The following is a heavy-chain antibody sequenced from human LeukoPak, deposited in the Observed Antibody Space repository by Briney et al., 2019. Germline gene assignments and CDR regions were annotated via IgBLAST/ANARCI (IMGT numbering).Heavy chain of an antibody. Sequence: SETLSLTCTVSGGSISSYYWSWIRQPPGKGLEWIGYIYYSRSTNYNPSLKSRVTISVDTSKNQFSLRLSSVTAADTAVYYCARGRAAAGTSGVDYWGQGTLVTVSS. CDR1: GGSISSYY. V-gene: IGHV4-59*01. J-gene: IGHJ4*02. CDR3: ARGRAAAGTSGVDY. D-gene: IGHD6-13*01. CDR2: IYYSRST.